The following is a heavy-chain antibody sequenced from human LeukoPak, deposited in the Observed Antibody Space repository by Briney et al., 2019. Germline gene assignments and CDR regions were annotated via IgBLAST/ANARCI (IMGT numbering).Heavy chain of an antibody. CDR2: INPNRGDT. V-gene: IGHV1-2*02. Sequence: GASVKVSCKASGYTFTGYYMHWVRQAPGQGLEWMGWINPNRGDTNYAQKFQGRVTVTRDTSISTAYMELSWLRSGDTAVYYCARVGSSGWYVHPTLDYWGQGTLVTVSS. J-gene: IGHJ4*02. D-gene: IGHD6-19*01. CDR1: GYTFTGYY. CDR3: ARVGSSGWYVHPTLDY.